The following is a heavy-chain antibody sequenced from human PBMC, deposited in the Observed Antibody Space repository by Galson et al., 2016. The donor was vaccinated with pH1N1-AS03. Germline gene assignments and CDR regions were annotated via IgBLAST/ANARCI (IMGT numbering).Heavy chain of an antibody. CDR1: GFTFSSYA. D-gene: IGHD2-8*02. V-gene: IGHV3-64*01. Sequence: SLRLSCAASGFTFSSYAMHWVRQAPGKGLEYVSAISGNGYSTYYENSVKGRFTISRDNSKSTLFLQMGSLRPEDRAVYYCARGPVSDSNYWFPPPDYWGQGTLVTVSS. CDR3: ARGPVSDSNYWFPPPDY. CDR2: ISGNGYST. J-gene: IGHJ4*02.